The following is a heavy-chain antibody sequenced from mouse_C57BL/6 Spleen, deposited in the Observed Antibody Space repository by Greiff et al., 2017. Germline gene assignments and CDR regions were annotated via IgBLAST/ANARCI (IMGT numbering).Heavy chain of an antibody. CDR3: AFYGNSWYFDV. CDR2: IYPRSGNT. V-gene: IGHV1-81*01. Sequence: VHLVESGAELARPGASVKLSCKASGYTFTSYGISWVKQRTGQGLEWIGEIYPRSGNTYYNEKFKGKATLTADKSSSTAYMELRSLTSEDSAVYFCAFYGNSWYFDVWGTGTTVTVSS. D-gene: IGHD2-1*01. CDR1: GYTFTSYG. J-gene: IGHJ1*03.